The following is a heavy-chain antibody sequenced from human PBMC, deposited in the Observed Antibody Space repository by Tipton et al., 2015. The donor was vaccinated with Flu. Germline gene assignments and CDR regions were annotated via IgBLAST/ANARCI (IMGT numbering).Heavy chain of an antibody. CDR3: ARVPDSYWYFDV. Sequence: LSLTCSVSGASISSYYWSWIRQPPGKGLEWIGYFSYSGTTNYNPSLRSRVTISVDTSKNQFSLSLSSVTAADTALYFCARVPDSYWYFDVWGRGTLVTVSS. CDR1: GASISSYY. J-gene: IGHJ2*01. D-gene: IGHD3-10*01. V-gene: IGHV4-59*01. CDR2: FSYSGTT.